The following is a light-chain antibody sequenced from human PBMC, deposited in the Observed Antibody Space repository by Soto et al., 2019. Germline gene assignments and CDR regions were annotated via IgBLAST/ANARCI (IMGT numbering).Light chain of an antibody. CDR2: DVS. V-gene: IGLV2-14*01. J-gene: IGLJ1*01. Sequence: QSALTQPASVSGSPVQSITISCTGTSSDVGGYDYVSWYQHYPGKAPKLMIHDVSNRPSGVSNRFSGSKSGDTASLTISGLQAEDEADYYCSSYTSSGHFVFGTGTKVTVL. CDR1: SSDVGGYDY. CDR3: SSYTSSGHFV.